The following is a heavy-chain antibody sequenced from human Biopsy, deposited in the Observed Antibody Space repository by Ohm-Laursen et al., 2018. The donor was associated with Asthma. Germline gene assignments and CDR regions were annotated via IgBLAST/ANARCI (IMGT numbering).Heavy chain of an antibody. Sequence: SLRLSCAASGFTFSSYGMHWVRQAPGKGLEWVAVISHDGSNKYYADSVKGRFTISRDNSKNTLDLQMNSLRAEDTAVYYCAGQYGGNSPPLEWRQGTLVTVSS. CDR3: AGQYGGNSPPLE. J-gene: IGHJ4*02. CDR1: GFTFSSYG. CDR2: ISHDGSNK. D-gene: IGHD4-23*01. V-gene: IGHV3-30*03.